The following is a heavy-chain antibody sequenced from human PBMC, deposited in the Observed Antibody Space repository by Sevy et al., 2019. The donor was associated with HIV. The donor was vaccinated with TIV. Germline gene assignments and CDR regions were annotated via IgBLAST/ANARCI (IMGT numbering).Heavy chain of an antibody. D-gene: IGHD4-17*01. CDR3: TADREYSDFKGGFDY. J-gene: IGHJ4*02. Sequence: GGSLRLSCAASGLTFTDAWMAWVRQAPGKGLEWVGRIRSNTDGGTTEYAAPRKGRFTISRDDSKNTMYLQMNILKSADTAVYYCTADREYSDFKGGFDYWGRGTLVTVSS. CDR1: GLTFTDAW. V-gene: IGHV3-15*01. CDR2: IRSNTDGGTT.